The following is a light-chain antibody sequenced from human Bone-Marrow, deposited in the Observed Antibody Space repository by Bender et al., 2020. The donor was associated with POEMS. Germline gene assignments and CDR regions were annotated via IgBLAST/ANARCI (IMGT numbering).Light chain of an antibody. Sequence: QSVLTQPPSVSGAPGQRVTISCTGSKTNIGIGFYVNWYQVLPGTAPRLLIYANINRPSGVPDRFSGSKSGTSVSLAMTGLQAENEADYYCKSFDTILSDWVFTAGTKLTV. CDR1: KTNIGIGFY. CDR2: ANI. J-gene: IGLJ3*02. CDR3: KSFDTILSDWV. V-gene: IGLV1-40*01.